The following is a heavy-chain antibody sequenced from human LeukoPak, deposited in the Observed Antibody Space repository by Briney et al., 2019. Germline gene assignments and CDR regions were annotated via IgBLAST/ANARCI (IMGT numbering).Heavy chain of an antibody. V-gene: IGHV3-48*01. D-gene: IGHD4/OR15-4a*01. CDR2: ISSTASTI. CDR3: AKTLTSGASGD. J-gene: IGHJ3*01. CDR1: GFTFSSYG. Sequence: GGSLRLSCATSGFTFSSYGMNWVRQAPGKGLEWVSYISSTASTINYADSVKGRFTISRDNSKNTLYLQMNSLRAEDTAEYYCAKTLTSGASGDWGQGTMVTVSS.